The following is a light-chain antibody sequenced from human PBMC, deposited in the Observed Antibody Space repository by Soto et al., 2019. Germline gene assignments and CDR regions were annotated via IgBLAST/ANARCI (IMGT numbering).Light chain of an antibody. CDR1: QTFSNSF. J-gene: IGKJ5*01. Sequence: EIVLTQSPGTLSLSPGERATLSCRASQTFSNSFLSWFQQIPGQAPRLLIYGASMRATGIPDSFSGSGSGTDFTLTISRLEPEDFAVYYCQQCGSSSTFGQGTRLEIK. V-gene: IGKV3-20*01. CDR3: QQCGSSST. CDR2: GAS.